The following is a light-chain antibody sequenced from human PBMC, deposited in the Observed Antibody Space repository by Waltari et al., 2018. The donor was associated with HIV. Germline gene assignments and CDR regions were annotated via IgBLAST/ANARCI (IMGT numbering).Light chain of an antibody. Sequence: QSALTQPASVSGSPGQSITISCTGTSSDVGSYNLVSWYQQHPGKAPKLMIYEVSKRPSGVSKRFSGSKSGNTASRTISGLQADDEADYYCCSDAGSNTWRFGGGTKLTVL. CDR1: SSDVGSYNL. CDR2: EVS. V-gene: IGLV2-23*02. J-gene: IGLJ3*02. CDR3: CSDAGSNTWR.